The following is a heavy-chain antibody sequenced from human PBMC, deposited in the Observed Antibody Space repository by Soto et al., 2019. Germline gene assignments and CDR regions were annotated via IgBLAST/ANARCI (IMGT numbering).Heavy chain of an antibody. Sequence: EVQLLESGGGLVQPGGSLRLSCAASGFTFSSYAMNWVRQAPGKGLEWVSSISNSGGSTYYADSVKGRFTISRDNSKNTLFLQMNSLRAEDTAVYYCATLYGSGMGRGDYWGQGTLVTVSS. J-gene: IGHJ4*02. V-gene: IGHV3-23*01. D-gene: IGHD3-10*01. CDR3: ATLYGSGMGRGDY. CDR1: GFTFSSYA. CDR2: ISNSGGST.